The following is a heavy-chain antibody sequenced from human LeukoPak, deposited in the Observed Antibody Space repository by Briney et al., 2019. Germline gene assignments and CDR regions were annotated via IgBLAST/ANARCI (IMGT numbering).Heavy chain of an antibody. CDR2: ISPSGGST. D-gene: IGHD6-6*01. Sequence: ASVKVSCKAFGYTFTSNYMHWVRQAPGQGPEWMGVISPSGGSTTYAQKFQGRVTLTRDMSTSTDYLELSSLRSEDTAVYYCEVSSQSDFDYWGQGTLVTVSS. J-gene: IGHJ4*02. V-gene: IGHV1-46*01. CDR3: EVSSQSDFDY. CDR1: GYTFTSNY.